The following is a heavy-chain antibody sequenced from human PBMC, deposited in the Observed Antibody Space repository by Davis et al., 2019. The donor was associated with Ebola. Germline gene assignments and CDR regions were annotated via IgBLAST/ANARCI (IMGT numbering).Heavy chain of an antibody. CDR3: ARDRYSSGWYLGITSYYFDY. D-gene: IGHD6-19*01. CDR1: GGTFSSYA. J-gene: IGHJ4*02. V-gene: IGHV1-69*13. CDR2: IIPIFGTA. Sequence: SVKVSCKASGGTFSSYAISWVRQAPGQGLEWMGGIIPIFGTANYAQKFQGRVTITADESTSTAYMELSSLRSEDTAVYYCARDRYSSGWYLGITSYYFDYWGQGTLVTVSS.